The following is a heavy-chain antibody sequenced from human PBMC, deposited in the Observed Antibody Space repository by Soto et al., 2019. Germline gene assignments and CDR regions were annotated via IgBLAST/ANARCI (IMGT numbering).Heavy chain of an antibody. Sequence: RGALRLSSAASGCTPSGCAMLGCRLPPGKGLEWVGRIRSKAKSYATAYAASVKGRFTISRDDSQNTAYLQMNSLKIEDTAVYYSTRHPLGDSSDYYYGMDVWGEG. CDR2: IRSKAKSYAT. D-gene: IGHD5-18*01. CDR3: TRHPLGDSSDYYYGMDV. CDR1: GCTPSGCA. V-gene: IGHV3-73*01. J-gene: IGHJ6*02.